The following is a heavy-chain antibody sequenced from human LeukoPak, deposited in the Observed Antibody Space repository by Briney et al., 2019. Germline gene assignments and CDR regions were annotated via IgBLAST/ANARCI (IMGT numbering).Heavy chain of an antibody. J-gene: IGHJ4*02. CDR1: GFTFSSYA. V-gene: IGHV3-23*01. D-gene: IGHD3-22*01. Sequence: PGGSLRLSCAASGFTFSSYAMSWVRQAPGKGLEWVSAISGSGSSTYYADSVKGRFTISRDNSKNTLYLQMNSLRAEDTAVYYCAKDLDYDSSGLDYWGQGTLVTVSS. CDR2: ISGSGSST. CDR3: AKDLDYDSSGLDY.